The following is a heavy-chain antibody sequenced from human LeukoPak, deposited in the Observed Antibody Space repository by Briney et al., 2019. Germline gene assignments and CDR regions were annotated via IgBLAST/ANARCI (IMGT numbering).Heavy chain of an antibody. D-gene: IGHD3-22*01. CDR2: IYPGDSDT. CDR3: ARIGPYSAYDSSGYYLGYFDY. Sequence: GESLKISCKGSGYSFTSYWIGWVRQMPGKGLEWMGIIYPGDSDTRYSPSFQGQVTISADKSISTAYLQWSSLKASDTAMYYCARIGPYSAYDSSGYYLGYFDYWGQGTLVTVSS. CDR1: GYSFTSYW. J-gene: IGHJ4*02. V-gene: IGHV5-51*01.